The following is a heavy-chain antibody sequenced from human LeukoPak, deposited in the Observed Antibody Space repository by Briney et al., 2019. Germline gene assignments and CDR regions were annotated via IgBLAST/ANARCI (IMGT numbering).Heavy chain of an antibody. CDR3: AKDPRPIVATTFDY. J-gene: IGHJ4*02. D-gene: IGHD5-12*01. Sequence: PGGSLGLSCAASGFTVSSNYMSWVRQAPGKGLEWVSVIYSGGSTYYADSVKGRFTISRDNSKNTPYLQMNSLRAEDTAVYYCAKDPRPIVATTFDYWGQGTLVTVSS. V-gene: IGHV3-53*01. CDR2: IYSGGST. CDR1: GFTVSSNY.